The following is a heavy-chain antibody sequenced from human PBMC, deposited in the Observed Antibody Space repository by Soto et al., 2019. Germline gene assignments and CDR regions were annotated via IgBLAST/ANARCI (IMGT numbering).Heavy chain of an antibody. CDR1: GFTVSNNY. J-gene: IGHJ4*02. CDR3: ARNGWGMATVGM. D-gene: IGHD4-4*01. Sequence: PGGSLRLSCAASGFTVSNNYMIWFRLPPGKGLEWVSLIYSGGTTYYADSVKGRFTISRDNSKSTLYLQMNSLRVEDTAVYYCARNGWGMATVGMWGPGTLVTVS. CDR2: IYSGGTT. V-gene: IGHV3-53*01.